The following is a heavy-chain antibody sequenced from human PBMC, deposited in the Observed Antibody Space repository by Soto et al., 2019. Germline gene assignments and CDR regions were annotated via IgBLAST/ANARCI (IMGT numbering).Heavy chain of an antibody. CDR2: VYDSGTVTT. J-gene: IGHJ5*02. Sequence: QVRLQESGPGLVKPSETLSLTCTVSGGSVRDYHWSWIRQSPGKGLEWIGYVYDSGTVTTSYNTSVKSRVTISVDPSKNEVSLKMTSVTAADTAVYYCARRWQQLSWFDVWGQGTLVTGSS. CDR1: GGSVRDYH. D-gene: IGHD1-1*01. CDR3: ARRWQQLSWFDV. V-gene: IGHV4-59*02.